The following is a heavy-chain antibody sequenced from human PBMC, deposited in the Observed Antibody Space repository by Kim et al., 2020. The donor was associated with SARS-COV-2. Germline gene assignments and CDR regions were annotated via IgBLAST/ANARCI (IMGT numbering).Heavy chain of an antibody. J-gene: IGHJ4*02. D-gene: IGHD3-16*01. V-gene: IGHV5-51*01. CDR2: IYPGDSDT. CDR1: GYNFPNYW. Sequence: GESLKISCKGSGYNFPNYWIGWVRQMPGKGLEWMGIIYPGDSDTRYSPSFQGQVTISADKSTTTAYLQWSSLKASDTAMYYCARSAGPYDYYFDFWGQGTLVTVSS. CDR3: ARSAGPYDYYFDF.